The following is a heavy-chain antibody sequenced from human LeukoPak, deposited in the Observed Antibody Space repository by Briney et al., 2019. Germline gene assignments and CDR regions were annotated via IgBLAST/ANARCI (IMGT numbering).Heavy chain of an antibody. CDR2: INHSGST. CDR1: GGSFSGYY. D-gene: IGHD3-10*01. J-gene: IGHJ4*02. CDR3: AREARRYYGSGVSDYFDY. Sequence: SETLSLTCAVYGGSFSGYYWSWIRQPPGKGLEWIGEINHSGSTNYNPSLKSRVTISVDTSKNQFSLKLSSVTAADTAVYYCAREARRYYGSGVSDYFDYWGQGTLVTVSS. V-gene: IGHV4-34*01.